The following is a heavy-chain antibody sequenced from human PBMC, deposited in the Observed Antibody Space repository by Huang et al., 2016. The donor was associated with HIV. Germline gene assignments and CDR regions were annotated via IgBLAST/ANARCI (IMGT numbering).Heavy chain of an antibody. CDR1: GGTFPNFA. J-gene: IGHJ6*02. CDR3: ARDPLSSHGYYYAGSDV. CDR2: IIPSLDTT. D-gene: IGHD3-22*01. Sequence: KKPGSSVRVSCKASGGTFPNFAVSWVRQAPGQGLEWMGGIIPSLDTTHYAQNFKGRVTITADESTKTAYLELSSLKADDTAVYYCARDPLSSHGYYYAGSDVWGQGTTVIVSS. V-gene: IGHV1-69*01.